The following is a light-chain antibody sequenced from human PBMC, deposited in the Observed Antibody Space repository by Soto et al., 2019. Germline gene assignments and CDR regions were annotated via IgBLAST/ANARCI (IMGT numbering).Light chain of an antibody. J-gene: IGKJ5*01. V-gene: IGKV3D-20*01. CDR1: QSVSSSC. Sequence: IGLTQSPATLSLSPGARATLSGGASQSVSSSCLAWYQQKPGLAPRLLIYDASRRATGIPDRFSGSGSGTDFTLTISRLEPEDFAVYYCQQYGSSPITFGQGTRLEIK. CDR2: DAS. CDR3: QQYGSSPIT.